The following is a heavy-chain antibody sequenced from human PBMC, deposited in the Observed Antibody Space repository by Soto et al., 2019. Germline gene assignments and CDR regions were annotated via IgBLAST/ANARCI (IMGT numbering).Heavy chain of an antibody. J-gene: IGHJ5*02. CDR3: ARGVRFLAWPNWFDP. Sequence: EVQLVESGGGLVQPGRSLRLSCAASGFTFDDYAMHWVRQAPGKGLEWVSGISWNSGSIGYADSVKGRFTISRDNAKNSLYLQMNSLRAEDTALYYCARGVRFLAWPNWFDPWGQGTLVTVSS. V-gene: IGHV3-9*01. CDR2: ISWNSGSI. CDR1: GFTFDDYA. D-gene: IGHD3-3*01.